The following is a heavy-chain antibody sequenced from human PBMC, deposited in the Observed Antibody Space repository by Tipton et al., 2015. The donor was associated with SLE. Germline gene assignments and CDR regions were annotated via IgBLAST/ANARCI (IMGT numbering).Heavy chain of an antibody. J-gene: IGHJ2*01. CDR2: IYYSGST. CDR3: ARVGITGTTWDWYFDL. Sequence: LVKPSETLSLTCTVSGGSISSYYWSWIRQPPGKGLEWIGYIYYSGSTNYNPSLKSRVTISVDTSKNQFSLKLSSVTAADTAVYYCARVGITGTTWDWYFDLWGRGTLVTVSS. D-gene: IGHD1-7*01. CDR1: GGSISSYY. V-gene: IGHV4-59*01.